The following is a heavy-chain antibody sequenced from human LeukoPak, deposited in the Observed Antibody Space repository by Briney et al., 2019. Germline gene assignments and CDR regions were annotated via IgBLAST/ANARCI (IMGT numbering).Heavy chain of an antibody. CDR1: GFTFISYG. Sequence: GGSLRLSCAASGFTFISYGMHWVRQAPGKGLEWVAVIWYDGSNKYYADSVKGRFTISRDNSKNTLYLQMNSLRAEDTAVYYCARDPLTTVTVGYFDYWGQGTLVTVSS. J-gene: IGHJ4*02. D-gene: IGHD4-17*01. CDR3: ARDPLTTVTVGYFDY. CDR2: IWYDGSNK. V-gene: IGHV3-33*01.